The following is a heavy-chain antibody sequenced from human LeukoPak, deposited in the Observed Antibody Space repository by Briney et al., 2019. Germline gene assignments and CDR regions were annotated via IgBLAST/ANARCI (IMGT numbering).Heavy chain of an antibody. CDR1: GYTLTELS. CDR3: ATPRGLLTPTGTLAWYY. D-gene: IGHD1-1*01. CDR2: FDPEDGET. V-gene: IGHV1-24*01. Sequence: GASVKVSCKVSGYTLTELSMHWVRQAPGKGLEWMGGFDPEDGETIYAQKFQGRVTMTEDTPTDTAYMELSSLRSEDTAVYYCATPRGLLTPTGTLAWYYWGQGTLVTVSS. J-gene: IGHJ4*02.